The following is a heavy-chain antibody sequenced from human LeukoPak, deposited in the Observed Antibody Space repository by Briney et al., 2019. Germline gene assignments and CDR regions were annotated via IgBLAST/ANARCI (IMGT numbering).Heavy chain of an antibody. V-gene: IGHV4-4*07. D-gene: IGHD3-3*01. CDR2: IYTSGST. Sequence: SETLSLTCTVSGGSTSSYYWSWIRQPAGKGLEWIRRIYTSGSTNYNPSPKSRVTMSVDTSKNQFSLKLSSVTAADTAVYYCARVYYDFWSGYPVSRAYNWFDPWGQGTLVTVSS. J-gene: IGHJ5*02. CDR1: GGSTSSYY. CDR3: ARVYYDFWSGYPVSRAYNWFDP.